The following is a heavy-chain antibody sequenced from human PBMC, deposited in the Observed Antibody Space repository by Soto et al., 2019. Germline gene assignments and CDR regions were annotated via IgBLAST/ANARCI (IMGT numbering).Heavy chain of an antibody. CDR3: ASRGVYSSGWYYFDY. D-gene: IGHD6-19*01. CDR1: GGTFSSYA. V-gene: IGHV1-69*01. CDR2: IIPIFGTA. Sequence: QVQLVQSGAEVKKPGSSVKVSCKASGGTFSSYAISWVRQAPGQGLEWMGGIIPIFGTANYAQKFQGRVTITADESTSTAYMVLSSLRSEDTAVYYCASRGVYSSGWYYFDYWGQGTLVTVSS. J-gene: IGHJ4*02.